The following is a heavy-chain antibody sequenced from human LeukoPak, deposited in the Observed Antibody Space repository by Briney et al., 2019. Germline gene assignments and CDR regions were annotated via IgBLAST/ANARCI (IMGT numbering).Heavy chain of an antibody. J-gene: IGHJ3*02. V-gene: IGHV1-2*02. CDR3: ARDISAGSIFGVVTDAFDI. D-gene: IGHD3-3*01. CDR2: INPNSGGT. Sequence: ASVKVSCKASGYTFTGYYMHWVRQAPGQGLEWMGWINPNSGGTNYAQKFQGRVTMTRDTSISTAYMELSRLRSDDTAVYYCARDISAGSIFGVVTDAFDIWGQGTMVTVSS. CDR1: GYTFTGYY.